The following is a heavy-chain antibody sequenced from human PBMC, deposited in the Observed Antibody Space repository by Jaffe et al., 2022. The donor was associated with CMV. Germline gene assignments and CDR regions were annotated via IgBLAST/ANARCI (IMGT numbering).Heavy chain of an antibody. D-gene: IGHD3-16*02. CDR2: INGGNGNT. CDR3: ASGRLGDLSWGYYMDV. Sequence: QVQLVQSGAEVKKPGASVKISCKASGYTFINDAMHWVRQAPGQRLEWMGWINGGNGNTKYSQKFQGRVTITRDTSASTAYIELSSLRSADTAVYYCASGRLGDLSWGYYMDVWGKGTTVIVSS. CDR1: GYTFINDA. J-gene: IGHJ6*03. V-gene: IGHV1-3*01.